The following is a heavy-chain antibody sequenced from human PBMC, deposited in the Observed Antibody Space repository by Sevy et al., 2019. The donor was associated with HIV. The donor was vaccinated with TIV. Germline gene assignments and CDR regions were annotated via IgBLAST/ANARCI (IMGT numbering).Heavy chain of an antibody. Sequence: GESLKISCKDSGHSYTSYWISWVRQMPGKGLEWMGRIDPSDSYTNYSPSFQGHVTISADKSISTAYLQWNSLKASDSAMHYCARRGYFDTSGYPDYWGQGTLVTVSS. V-gene: IGHV5-10-1*01. J-gene: IGHJ4*02. CDR3: ARRGYFDTSGYPDY. D-gene: IGHD3-22*01. CDR2: IDPSDSYT. CDR1: GHSYTSYW.